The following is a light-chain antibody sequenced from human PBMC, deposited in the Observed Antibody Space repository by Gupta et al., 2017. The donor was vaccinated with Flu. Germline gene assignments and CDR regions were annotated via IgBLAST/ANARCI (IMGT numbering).Light chain of an antibody. Sequence: EIVLTQSPGTLSLSPGDRATLSCRASQSVNSAFFAWYQQKPGQAPRLLIYGASTRATGIPDRFSGSGSGTDFSLTISRLEPEDFAVYYCQRYGRPPVAFGQGTKL. CDR2: GAS. J-gene: IGKJ2*01. CDR3: QRYGRPPVA. V-gene: IGKV3-20*01. CDR1: QSVNSAF.